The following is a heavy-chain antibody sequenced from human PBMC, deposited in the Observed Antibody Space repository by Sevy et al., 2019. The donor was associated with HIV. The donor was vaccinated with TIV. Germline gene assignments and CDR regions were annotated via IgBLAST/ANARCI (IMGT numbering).Heavy chain of an antibody. Sequence: GGSLRLSCAASGFTFSNYWMSWVRQAPGKGLEWVAHIKRDGSAKYYADSVKGRFTISRDNAQNSLYLQMNSLRAEDTAVYYCARDCSSTTCLWGLDVWGQGTTVTVSS. V-gene: IGHV3-7*03. CDR3: ARDCSSTTCLWGLDV. J-gene: IGHJ6*02. D-gene: IGHD2-2*01. CDR1: GFTFSNYW. CDR2: IKRDGSAK.